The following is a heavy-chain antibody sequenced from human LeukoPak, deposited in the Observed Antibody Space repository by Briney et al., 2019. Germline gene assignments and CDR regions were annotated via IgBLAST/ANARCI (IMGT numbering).Heavy chain of an antibody. Sequence: SETLSLTCTVSGGSISSYYWGWIRQPPGKGLEWIGNIYYSGSPYYNPSLKSRVTISVDTSKNQFSLKLTSVTAADTAVYYCAGASRLVLFDYWGQGTLVTVSS. V-gene: IGHV4-39*07. D-gene: IGHD2-8*02. CDR1: GGSISSYY. J-gene: IGHJ4*02. CDR3: AGASRLVLFDY. CDR2: IYYSGSP.